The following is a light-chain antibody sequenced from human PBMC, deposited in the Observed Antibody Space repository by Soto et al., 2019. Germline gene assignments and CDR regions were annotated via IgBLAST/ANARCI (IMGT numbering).Light chain of an antibody. CDR3: QQTYSAPPT. CDR1: QIISTY. Sequence: QMTQYPSSLSASVGDRVTITCRASQIISTYLNWYQQRAGLAPRLLIYAASSLQSGVPPRFSGSGSGTDFTLTICSLQPEDFATYFCQQTYSAPPTFGQGSKVDI. V-gene: IGKV1-39*01. CDR2: AAS. J-gene: IGKJ1*01.